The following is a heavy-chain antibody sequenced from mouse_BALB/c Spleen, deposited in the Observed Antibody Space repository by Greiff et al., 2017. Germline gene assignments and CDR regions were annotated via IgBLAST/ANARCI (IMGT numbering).Heavy chain of an antibody. CDR3: TRARGRGSTMITTSWFAY. J-gene: IGHJ3*01. CDR2: IDPSDSYT. CDR1: GYTFTSYW. D-gene: IGHD2-4*01. Sequence: VQLQQSGAELVKPGASVKMSCKASGYTFTSYWMHWVKQRPGQGLEWIGVIDPSDSYTSYNQKFKGKATLTVDTSSSTAYMQLSSLTSEDSAVYYCTRARGRGSTMITTSWFAYWGQGTLVTVSA. V-gene: IGHV1S127*01.